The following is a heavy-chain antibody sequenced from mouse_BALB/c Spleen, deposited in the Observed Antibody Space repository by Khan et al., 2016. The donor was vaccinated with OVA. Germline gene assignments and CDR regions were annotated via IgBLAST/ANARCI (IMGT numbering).Heavy chain of an antibody. J-gene: IGHJ2*01. D-gene: IGHD1-1*01. Sequence: EVQLQESGPGLVKPSQSLSLTCTVTGYSITSDYAWNWIRQFPGNKLEWMGYISYSGRTSYNPSLKSRISITRDTSKNQFFLQLNSVTTEDTATEYCARSVTSTTGVATDFDDWGQGTTLTVPS. CDR3: ARSVTSTTGVATDFDD. CDR1: GYSITSDYA. V-gene: IGHV3-2*02. CDR2: ISYSGRT.